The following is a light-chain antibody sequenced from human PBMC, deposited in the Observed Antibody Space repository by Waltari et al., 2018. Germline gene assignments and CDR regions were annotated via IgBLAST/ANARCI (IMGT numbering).Light chain of an antibody. CDR3: XXXYSXXXX. CDR2: WAS. CDR1: QSVLYSSNNKSY. V-gene: IGKV4-1*01. Sequence: DIVMTQSPDSLAVSLGERATINCRSSQSVLYSSNNKSYLAWYQQKPGQPPKLLIYWASXRESXXXXXXXXSGSGXXFXLTXXXXXAXDVAVYXXXXXYSXXXXXGQGTXXEXX. J-gene: IGKJ1*01.